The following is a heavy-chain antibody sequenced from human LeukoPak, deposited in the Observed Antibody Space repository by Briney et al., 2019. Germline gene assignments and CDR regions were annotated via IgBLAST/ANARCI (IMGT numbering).Heavy chain of an antibody. D-gene: IGHD3-3*01. CDR1: GFTFSSYA. CDR3: AREFWSLSYYFDY. V-gene: IGHV3-30-3*01. CDR2: ISYDGSNK. J-gene: IGHJ4*02. Sequence: GRSLRLSCAASGFTFSSYAMHWVRQAPGKGLEWVAGISYDGSNKYYADSVKGRFTISRDNFKNTLYLQMNSLRAEDTAVYYCAREFWSLSYYFDYWGQGTLVTVSS.